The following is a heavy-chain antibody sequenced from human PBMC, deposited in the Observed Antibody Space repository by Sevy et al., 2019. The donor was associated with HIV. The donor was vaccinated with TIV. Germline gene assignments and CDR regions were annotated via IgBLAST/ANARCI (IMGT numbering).Heavy chain of an antibody. D-gene: IGHD3-16*01. CDR3: ARVGAWGPFDY. V-gene: IGHV3-7*03. Sequence: GGSLRLSCAASGFTFSSYWMSWVRQAPGKGLEWVANIKQDGSEKYYVDSVKGRFTISRDNAKNSLYLQMNSLKTEDTAVYYCARVGAWGPFDYWGQGTLVTVSS. CDR2: IKQDGSEK. CDR1: GFTFSSYW. J-gene: IGHJ4*02.